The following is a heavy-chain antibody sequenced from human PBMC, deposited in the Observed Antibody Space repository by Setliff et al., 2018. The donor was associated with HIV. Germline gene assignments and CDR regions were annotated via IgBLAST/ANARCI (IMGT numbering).Heavy chain of an antibody. V-gene: IGHV4-61*02. Sequence: PSETLSLTCTVSGGSISSGSYYWSWIRQPAGKGLEWIGRIYTSGSTNYNPSLKTRVTLSVDTSKNQFSLRLSSVTAADTAVYYCARHDCGGDCSINWFDPWGQGTLVTVSS. J-gene: IGHJ5*02. CDR3: ARHDCGGDCSINWFDP. CDR1: GGSISSGSYY. CDR2: IYTSGST. D-gene: IGHD2-21*02.